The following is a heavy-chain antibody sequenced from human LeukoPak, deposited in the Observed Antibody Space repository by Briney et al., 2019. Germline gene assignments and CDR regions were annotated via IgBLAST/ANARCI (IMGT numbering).Heavy chain of an antibody. CDR3: ARLGYSGSYTPFDY. CDR2: INPNSGGT. Sequence: ASVKVSCKASGYTFTGYYMHWVRQAPGQGLEWMGWINPNSGGTNYAQKFQGWVTMTRDTSISTAYMELSRLRSDDTAVYYCARLGYSGSYTPFDYWGQGTLVTVSS. D-gene: IGHD1-26*01. J-gene: IGHJ4*02. V-gene: IGHV1-2*04. CDR1: GYTFTGYY.